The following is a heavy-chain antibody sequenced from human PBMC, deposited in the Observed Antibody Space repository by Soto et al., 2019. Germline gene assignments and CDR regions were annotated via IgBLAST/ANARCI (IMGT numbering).Heavy chain of an antibody. CDR1: GGSISSYY. Sequence: SETLSLTCTVSGGSISSYYWSWIRQPPGKGLEWIGYIYYSGSTNYNPSLKSRVTISVDTSKNQFSLKLSSVTAADTAVYYCARAPVAAADSYGMDVWGQVTTVTVSS. D-gene: IGHD6-13*01. CDR2: IYYSGST. J-gene: IGHJ6*01. V-gene: IGHV4-59*01. CDR3: ARAPVAAADSYGMDV.